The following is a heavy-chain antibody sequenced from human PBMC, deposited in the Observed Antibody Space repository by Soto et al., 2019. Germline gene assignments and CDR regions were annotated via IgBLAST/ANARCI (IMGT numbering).Heavy chain of an antibody. CDR3: ARGLVTRYYYYGMDV. CDR2: IYYSGST. V-gene: IGHV4-31*03. Sequence: QVQLQESGPGLVKPSQTLSLTCTVSGGSISSGGYYWSWIRQHPGKGLEWIGSIYYSGSTYYNPSLKSRVTISVDTSKNQFSLKLSSVTAADTAVYYCARGLVTRYYYYGMDVWGQGTTVTVSS. CDR1: GGSISSGGYY. J-gene: IGHJ6*02. D-gene: IGHD3-9*01.